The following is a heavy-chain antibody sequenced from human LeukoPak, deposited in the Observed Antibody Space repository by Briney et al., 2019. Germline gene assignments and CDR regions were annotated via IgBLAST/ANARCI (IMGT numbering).Heavy chain of an antibody. Sequence: ASVKVSCKASGYTFTSYGISWVRQAPGQGLEWMGWISAYNGNTNYAKKLQGRVAMTTDTSTSTAYMELRSLRSDDTAVHYCARHGYSSSWYENWFDPWGQGTLVTVSS. J-gene: IGHJ5*02. CDR2: ISAYNGNT. D-gene: IGHD6-13*01. CDR3: ARHGYSSSWYENWFDP. V-gene: IGHV1-18*01. CDR1: GYTFTSYG.